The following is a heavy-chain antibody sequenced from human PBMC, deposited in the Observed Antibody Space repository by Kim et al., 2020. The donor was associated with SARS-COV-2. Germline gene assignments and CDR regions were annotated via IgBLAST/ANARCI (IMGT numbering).Heavy chain of an antibody. CDR3: AKDISGYPFDYYYYYGMDV. Sequence: GRFTISRDNSKNSLYLQMNSLRTEDTALYYCAKDISGYPFDYYYYYGMDVWGQGTTVTVSS. J-gene: IGHJ6*02. V-gene: IGHV3-43*01. D-gene: IGHD3-22*01.